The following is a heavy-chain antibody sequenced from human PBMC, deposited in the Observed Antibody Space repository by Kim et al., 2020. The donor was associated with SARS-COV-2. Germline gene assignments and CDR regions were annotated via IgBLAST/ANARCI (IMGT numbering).Heavy chain of an antibody. CDR3: ARVPFYGSGTYARVDYYGMDV. Sequence: SETLSLTCTVSGGSISSYSWSWIRQPPGKGLEWIGYIYYSGSTNFNPSLKSRITISLDTSKNQFSLKLTSVTAADTAVYYCARVPFYGSGTYARVDYYGMDVWGPGTTVIVSS. D-gene: IGHD3-10*01. CDR1: GGSISSYS. J-gene: IGHJ6*02. CDR2: IYYSGST. V-gene: IGHV4-59*01.